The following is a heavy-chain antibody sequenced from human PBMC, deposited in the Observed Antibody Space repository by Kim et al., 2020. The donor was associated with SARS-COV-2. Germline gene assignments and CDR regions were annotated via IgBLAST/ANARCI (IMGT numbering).Heavy chain of an antibody. Sequence: GGSLRLSCAASGFTFSSYAMHWVRQAPGKGLEWVAVISYDGSNKYYADSVKGRFTISRDNSKNTLYLQMNSLRAEDTAVYYCARDALDSSSWYVETPYGMDVWGQGTTVTVSS. CDR2: ISYDGSNK. CDR1: GFTFSSYA. V-gene: IGHV3-30-3*01. J-gene: IGHJ6*02. CDR3: ARDALDSSSWYVETPYGMDV. D-gene: IGHD6-13*01.